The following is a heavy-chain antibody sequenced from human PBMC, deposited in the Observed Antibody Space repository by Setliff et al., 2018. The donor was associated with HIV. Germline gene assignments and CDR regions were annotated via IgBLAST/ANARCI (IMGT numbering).Heavy chain of an antibody. D-gene: IGHD6-6*01. CDR3: ARGSDLAARVYFDY. J-gene: IGHJ4*02. Sequence: SETLSLTCTVSGGSISSHYWSWIRQSPGKGLEWIGNIYYSGITNYNASLKSRVTISVDTSQNQFSLKLTSVTAADTAVYYCARGSDLAARVYFDYWGQGTLVTVSS. CDR1: GGSISSHY. CDR2: IYYSGIT. V-gene: IGHV4-59*11.